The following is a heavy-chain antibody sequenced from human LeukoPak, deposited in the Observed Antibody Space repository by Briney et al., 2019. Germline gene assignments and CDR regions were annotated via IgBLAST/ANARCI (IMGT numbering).Heavy chain of an antibody. D-gene: IGHD1-26*01. V-gene: IGHV3-74*01. CDR3: ARVSSGSYFGYYYYYMDV. J-gene: IGHJ6*03. CDR2: INSDGSST. CDR1: GFTFSSYW. Sequence: GGSLRLSCAASGFTFSSYWMHWVRQAPGKGLWVSRINSDGSSTSYADSVKGRFTISRDNAKNTLYLQMNSLRAEDTAVYYCARVSSGSYFGYYYYYMDVWGKGTTVTVSS.